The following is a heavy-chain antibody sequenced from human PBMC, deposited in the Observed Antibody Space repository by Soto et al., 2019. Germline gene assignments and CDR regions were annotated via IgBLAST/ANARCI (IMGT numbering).Heavy chain of an antibody. V-gene: IGHV3-30-3*01. CDR2: ISYDGSNK. D-gene: IGHD3-22*01. J-gene: IGHJ4*02. Sequence: QVQLVESGGGVVQPGRSLRLSCAASGFTFSSYAMHWVRQAPGKGLGGVAVISYDGSNKYYADSVKGRFTISRDNSKNTLYLQMNSLRAEDTAVYYCARDQLVPDSSGYFFDYWGQGTLVTVSS. CDR1: GFTFSSYA. CDR3: ARDQLVPDSSGYFFDY.